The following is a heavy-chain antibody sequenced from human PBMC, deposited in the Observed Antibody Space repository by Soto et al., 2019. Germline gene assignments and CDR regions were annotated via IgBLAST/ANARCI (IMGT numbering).Heavy chain of an antibody. CDR2: IIPISDTK. CDR1: GGTFSSYA. CDR3: ARSQGSSTSLEIYYYYYYGMDV. Sequence: QVQLVQSGAEVKKPGSSVKVSCKASGGTFSSYAISWVRQAPGQGLEWMGGIIPISDTKNYAQTFQGRVTMSADESTSTAYMELSSLRSEDTAVYYCARSQGSSTSLEIYYYYYYGMDVWGQGTTVTVSS. V-gene: IGHV1-69*01. D-gene: IGHD2-2*01. J-gene: IGHJ6*02.